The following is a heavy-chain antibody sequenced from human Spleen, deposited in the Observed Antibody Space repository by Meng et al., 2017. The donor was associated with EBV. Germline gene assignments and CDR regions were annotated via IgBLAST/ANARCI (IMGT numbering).Heavy chain of an antibody. Sequence: QVQLKQWGAGLLQPSETLSPTCAVYGGSFSGYYWSWIRQPPGKGLEWIGEINHDGSTNYNPSLKSRVTISVDTSKNQFSLSLGSVTAADTAVYYCARVPPYYYASSGYLFDQWGQGTLVTVSS. V-gene: IGHV4-34*01. CDR1: GGSFSGYY. CDR3: ARVPPYYYASSGYLFDQ. D-gene: IGHD3-22*01. J-gene: IGHJ4*02. CDR2: INHDGST.